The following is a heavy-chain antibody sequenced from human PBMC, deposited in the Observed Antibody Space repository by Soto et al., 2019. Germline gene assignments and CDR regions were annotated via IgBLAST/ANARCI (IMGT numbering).Heavy chain of an antibody. D-gene: IGHD3-10*01. V-gene: IGHV3-30*18. Sequence: PGGSLRLSCAASVFTFSSYGMHWVRQSPGKGLEWVAVISYDGSNKYYADSVKGRFTISRDNSKNTLYLQMNSLRAEDTAVYYCAKDSWLGELSYYFDYWGQGTLVTVSS. CDR1: VFTFSSYG. CDR3: AKDSWLGELSYYFDY. CDR2: ISYDGSNK. J-gene: IGHJ4*02.